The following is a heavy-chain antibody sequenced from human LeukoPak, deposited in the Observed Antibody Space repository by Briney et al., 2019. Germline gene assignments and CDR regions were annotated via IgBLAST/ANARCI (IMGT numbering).Heavy chain of an antibody. V-gene: IGHV4-34*01. CDR2: INHSGST. CDR1: GGSFSGYY. Sequence: ASETLSLTCAVYGGSFSGYYWSWIRQPPGKGLEWIGEINHSGSTNYNPSLKSRVTISVDTSKNQFSLKLGSVTAADTSVYYCASLVIRTVTTPFDHWGQGTLVTVSS. J-gene: IGHJ4*02. CDR3: ASLVIRTVTTPFDH. D-gene: IGHD4-17*01.